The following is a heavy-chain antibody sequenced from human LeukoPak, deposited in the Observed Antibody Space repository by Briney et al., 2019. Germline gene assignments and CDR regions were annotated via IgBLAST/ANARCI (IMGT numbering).Heavy chain of an antibody. Sequence: GGSLRLSCAASGFTFSSYSMNWVRQAPGKGLEWVSYISSSGTTISYAQSVKGRFTITRDNAQNSLTLHMNTLRADDTAVYYCAKDGGTHFDHWGQGTLVTVPS. CDR2: ISSSGTTI. V-gene: IGHV3-48*01. CDR3: AKDGGTHFDH. J-gene: IGHJ4*02. CDR1: GFTFSSYS. D-gene: IGHD1-26*01.